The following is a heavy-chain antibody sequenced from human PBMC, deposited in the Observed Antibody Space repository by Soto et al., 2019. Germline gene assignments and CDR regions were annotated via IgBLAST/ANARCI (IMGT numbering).Heavy chain of an antibody. CDR2: ISSTSSYT. V-gene: IGHV3-21*01. D-gene: IGHD6-19*01. CDR1: GFTVSSYA. J-gene: IGHJ4*02. CDR3: ARDLALAGNY. Sequence: PSETLRLSCAASGFTVSSYAMNWVRQTQEKGLEWVSSISSTSSYTHYSDSVKGRFTISRDNANNSLFLQMNSLRAEDTATYFCARDLALAGNYWGQGVLVTVSS.